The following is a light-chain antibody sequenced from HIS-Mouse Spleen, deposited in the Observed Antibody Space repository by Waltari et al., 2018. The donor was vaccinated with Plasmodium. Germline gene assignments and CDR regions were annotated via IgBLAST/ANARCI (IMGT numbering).Light chain of an antibody. CDR1: QSVSSN. J-gene: IGKJ1*01. Sequence: EIVMTQSTATLSVSPGERATLPCRASQSVSSNLAWSQQKPGQAPRLLIYGASTRATGIPARFSGSGSGTEFTLTISSMQSEDFAVYYCQQYNNWPPTWTFGQGTKVEIK. V-gene: IGKV3-15*01. CDR2: GAS. CDR3: QQYNNWPPTWT.